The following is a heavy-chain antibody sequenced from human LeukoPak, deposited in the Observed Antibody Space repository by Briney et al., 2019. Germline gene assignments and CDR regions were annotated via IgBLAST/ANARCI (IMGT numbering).Heavy chain of an antibody. CDR3: ARDLCSSSSCPNNWIDP. CDR1: GDIVSSNSAA. CDR2: TYYRSKWYN. V-gene: IGHV6-1*01. Sequence: SQTLSLTCAISGDIVSSNSAAWNWIRQSPSRGLEWLGRTYYRSKWYNDYAISVKSRITINPDTSKNQFSLQLNSVTPEDTAVYYCARDLCSSSSCPNNWIDPWGQGTLVTVSS. J-gene: IGHJ5*02. D-gene: IGHD2-2*01.